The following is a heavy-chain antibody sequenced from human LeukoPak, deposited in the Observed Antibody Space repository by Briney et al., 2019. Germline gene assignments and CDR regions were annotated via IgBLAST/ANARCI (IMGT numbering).Heavy chain of an antibody. CDR1: GFTFSNYG. V-gene: IGHV3-30*18. J-gene: IGHJ5*01. D-gene: IGHD1-1*01. CDR2: ISFDGSKK. CDR3: AKDWNNWFDS. Sequence: PGRSLRLSCAASGFTFSNYGFHWVRQAPGKGLEWVALISFDGSKKYFADSVKGRFTLSRDNSKNTLYLQMNSQRGEDTAVYYCAKDWNNWFDSWGQGTLVTVSS.